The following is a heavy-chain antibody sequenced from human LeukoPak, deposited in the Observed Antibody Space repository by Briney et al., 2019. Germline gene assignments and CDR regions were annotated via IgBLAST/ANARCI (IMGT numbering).Heavy chain of an antibody. CDR2: ISGSGGST. CDR1: GFTFSGYA. J-gene: IGHJ4*02. CDR3: AKDQGIAAAGKKRDYFDY. V-gene: IGHV3-23*01. Sequence: PGGSLRLSCAAFGFTFSGYAMSWVRQAPGKGLEWVSAISGSGGSTYYADSVKGRFTISRDNSKNTLYLQMNSLRAEDTAAYYCAKDQGIAAAGKKRDYFDYWGQGTLVTVSS. D-gene: IGHD6-13*01.